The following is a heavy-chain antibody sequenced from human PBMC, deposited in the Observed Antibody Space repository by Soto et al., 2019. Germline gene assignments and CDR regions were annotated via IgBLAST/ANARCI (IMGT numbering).Heavy chain of an antibody. CDR3: GSVRPSGYVLT. CDR2: VYFSGNT. Sequence: SETLSLTCTVSGGSLSSYYWTWIRQSPGKGLEWIGYVYFSGNTNYNPSLKSRVTISIDTSKNQFSLRLASVTAADTAFYYCGSVRPSGYVLTWGQGTLVTVSS. CDR1: GGSLSSYY. V-gene: IGHV4-59*01. J-gene: IGHJ5*02. D-gene: IGHD6-25*01.